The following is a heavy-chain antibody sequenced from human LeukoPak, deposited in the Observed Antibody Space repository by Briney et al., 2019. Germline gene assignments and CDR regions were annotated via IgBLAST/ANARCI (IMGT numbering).Heavy chain of an antibody. CDR1: GYTFTSYD. V-gene: IGHV1-8*01. Sequence: ASVKVPCKASGYTFTSYDINWVRQATGQGLEWMGWMNPNSGNTGYAQKFQGRVTMTRNTSISTAYMELSSLRSEDTAVYYCAIVGELERSIDYWGQGTLVTVST. CDR3: AIVGELERSIDY. CDR2: MNPNSGNT. J-gene: IGHJ4*02. D-gene: IGHD3-10*01.